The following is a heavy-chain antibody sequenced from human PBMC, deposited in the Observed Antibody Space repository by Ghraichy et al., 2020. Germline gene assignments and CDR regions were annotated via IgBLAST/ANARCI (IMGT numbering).Heavy chain of an antibody. CDR3: ARTPHTAARPWWFDP. D-gene: IGHD6-6*01. V-gene: IGHV4-59*01. Sequence: LETLSLTCTVSGGSISGYYWTWIRQPPGKRLEWIGYIYYGGSTDYNPSLKSRVTISLDSSKNQFSLKLRSVTATDTAVYFCARTPHTAARPWWFDPWGQGKLVTGSS. J-gene: IGHJ5*02. CDR1: GGSISGYY. CDR2: IYYGGST.